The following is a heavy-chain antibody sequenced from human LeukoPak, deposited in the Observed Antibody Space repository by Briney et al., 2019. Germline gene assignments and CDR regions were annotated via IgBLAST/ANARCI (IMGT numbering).Heavy chain of an antibody. CDR1: GGSFSGYH. J-gene: IGHJ4*02. CDR2: INPSGST. Sequence: SETLSLTCAVYGGSFSGYHWTWIRQPPGKGLEWIGEINPSGSTNYNPSLKSRVTISVDTSKNQFSLKLRSVTAADTAVFYCARGQGRDGYNGILEYWGQGALVTVSS. D-gene: IGHD5-24*01. V-gene: IGHV4-34*01. CDR3: ARGQGRDGYNGILEY.